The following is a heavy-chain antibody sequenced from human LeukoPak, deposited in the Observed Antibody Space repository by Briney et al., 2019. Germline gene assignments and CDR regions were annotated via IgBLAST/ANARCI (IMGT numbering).Heavy chain of an antibody. V-gene: IGHV3-15*01. J-gene: IGHJ4*02. D-gene: IGHD6-19*01. CDR1: GFTFSNAW. CDR2: IKSKTDGGTT. CDR3: TTDRVYSSGWSPKRYYFDY. Sequence: PGRSLRLSCAASGFTFSNAWMSWVRHAPGKGLEWVVRIKSKTDGGTTDYAAPVKGRFTISRDDSKNTLYLQMNSLKTEDTAVYYCTTDRVYSSGWSPKRYYFDYWGQGTLVTVSS.